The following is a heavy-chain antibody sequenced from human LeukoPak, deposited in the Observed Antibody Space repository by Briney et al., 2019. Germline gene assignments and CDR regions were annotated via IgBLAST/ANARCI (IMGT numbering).Heavy chain of an antibody. CDR2: IYYSGST. D-gene: IGHD3-3*01. CDR3: ASGRFLEWLLSPRPFDY. Sequence: SETLSLTCTVSGGSISSSSYYWGWIRQPPGKGLEWIGSIYYSGSTHYNPSLKSRVTISVDTSKNQFSLKLSSVTAADTAVYYCASGRFLEWLLSPRPFDYWGQGTLVTVSS. CDR1: GGSISSSSYY. J-gene: IGHJ4*02. V-gene: IGHV4-39*01.